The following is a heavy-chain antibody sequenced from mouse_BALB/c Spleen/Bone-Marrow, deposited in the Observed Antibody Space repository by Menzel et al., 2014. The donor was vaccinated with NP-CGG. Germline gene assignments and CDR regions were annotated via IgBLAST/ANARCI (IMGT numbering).Heavy chain of an antibody. V-gene: IGHV7-3*02. CDR1: GFTFTDYY. Sequence: EVMLVESGGGLVQPGGSLRLSCATSGFTFTDYYMNWVRQPPGKALEWLGFIRNKANGYTTEYSASVKGRFTISRDNSQNILYLQMNTLRAEDSATYYCARDKGRVFFDYWGQGTTLTASS. CDR2: IRNKANGYTT. CDR3: ARDKGRVFFDY. J-gene: IGHJ2*01.